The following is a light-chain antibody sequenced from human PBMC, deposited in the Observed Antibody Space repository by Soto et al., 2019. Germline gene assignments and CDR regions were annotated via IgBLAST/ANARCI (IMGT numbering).Light chain of an antibody. J-gene: IGLJ3*02. CDR2: DVS. Sequence: QSALTQPRSVSGSPGQSVTVSCTGTRSDVGNYKYVTWYQQHPGKAPKVLIYDVSKRPSGVPDRFSGSKSGNTASLTISGLQPEDEGDYYCCSYAGSYTWVFGGGTKLTVL. V-gene: IGLV2-11*01. CDR1: RSDVGNYKY. CDR3: CSYAGSYTWV.